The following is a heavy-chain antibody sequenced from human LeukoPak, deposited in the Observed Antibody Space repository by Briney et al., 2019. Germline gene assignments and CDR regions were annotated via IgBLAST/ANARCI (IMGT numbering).Heavy chain of an antibody. V-gene: IGHV4-61*01. J-gene: IGHJ6*03. CDR3: ARGTDYYMDV. Sequence: SETLSLTCTVSGGSISSSSYYWSWIRQPPGKGLEWIGYIYYSGSTNYNPSLKSRVTISVDTSKNQFSLKLSSVTAADTAVYYCARGTDYYMDVWGKGTTVTVSS. D-gene: IGHD1-1*01. CDR1: GGSISSSSYY. CDR2: IYYSGST.